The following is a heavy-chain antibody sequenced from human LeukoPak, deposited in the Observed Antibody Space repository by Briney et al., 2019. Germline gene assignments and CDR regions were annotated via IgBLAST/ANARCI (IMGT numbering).Heavy chain of an antibody. Sequence: RSGGSLRLSCAASGFTFTSYSMNWVRQAPGKGLEWVSTISGGGGSTYYADSVKGRFTTSRDNSKNTLYLQVNSLRAEDTAVYYCAKGGKWDVTPFDYWGQGTLVTVSS. J-gene: IGHJ4*02. D-gene: IGHD1-26*01. CDR2: ISGGGGST. CDR1: GFTFTSYS. CDR3: AKGGKWDVTPFDY. V-gene: IGHV3-23*01.